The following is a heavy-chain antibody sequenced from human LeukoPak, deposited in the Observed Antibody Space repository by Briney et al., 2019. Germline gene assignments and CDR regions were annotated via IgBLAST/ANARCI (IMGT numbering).Heavy chain of an antibody. D-gene: IGHD4-17*01. V-gene: IGHV3-23*01. CDR2: ILGSGSST. CDR1: GFTFSSHA. CDR3: AKAKYDYGDPVGWFDP. J-gene: IGHJ5*02. Sequence: GGSPRLSCAASGFTFSSHAMSWVRQAPGKGLEWVSAILGSGSSTYYADSVKGRFTISRDNSKNTLYLQMNSLRAEDTAVYYCAKAKYDYGDPVGWFDPWGQGTLVTVSS.